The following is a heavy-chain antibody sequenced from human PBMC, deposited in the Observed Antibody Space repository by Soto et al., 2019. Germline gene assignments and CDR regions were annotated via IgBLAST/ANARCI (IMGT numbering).Heavy chain of an antibody. Sequence: EVQLLESGGGLVQPGGSLRLSCAASGFTFSSYAMSWVRQAPGKGLEWVSAISGSGGGTYYADSVKGRFTISRDKSKNTLDRQRISLRAEDTAVYYCAKDGGDSYGARGYYFDYWGQGTLVTVS. CDR1: GFTFSSYA. D-gene: IGHD5-18*01. V-gene: IGHV3-23*01. CDR2: ISGSGGGT. CDR3: AKDGGDSYGARGYYFDY. J-gene: IGHJ4*02.